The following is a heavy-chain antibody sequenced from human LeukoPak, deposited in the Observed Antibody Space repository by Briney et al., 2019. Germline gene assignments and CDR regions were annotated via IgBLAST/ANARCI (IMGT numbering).Heavy chain of an antibody. CDR3: AKGYPTSLDY. D-gene: IGHD1-26*01. CDR2: ISGSGDST. J-gene: IGHJ4*02. CDR1: GFIFSTYA. V-gene: IGHV3-23*01. Sequence: GGSLRLSCAASGFIFSTYAMSWVRQAPGKGLEWVSGISGSGDSTYYADSVKGRFTISRDNSKNTLYLQMNSLRAEDTAVYYCAKGYPTSLDYWGQGTLVTVPS.